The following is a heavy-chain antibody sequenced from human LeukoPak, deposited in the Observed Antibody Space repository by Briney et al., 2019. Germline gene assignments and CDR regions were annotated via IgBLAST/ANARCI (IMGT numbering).Heavy chain of an antibody. V-gene: IGHV4-39*07. CDR1: GVSISSSYSY. Sequence: PSETLSLTCTVSGVSISSSYSYWGWIRQPPGKGLEWIGEINHSGSTNYNPSLKSRVTISVDTSKNQFSLKLSSVTAADTAVYYCARLPLYYYYMDVWGKGTTVTISS. CDR3: ARLPLYYYYMDV. CDR2: INHSGST. J-gene: IGHJ6*03.